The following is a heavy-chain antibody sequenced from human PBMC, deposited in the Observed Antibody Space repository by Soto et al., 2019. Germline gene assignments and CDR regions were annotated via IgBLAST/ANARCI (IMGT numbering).Heavy chain of an antibody. J-gene: IGHJ4*02. Sequence: GGSLRLSCAASGFTFSSYAMHWVRQAPGKGLEWVAVISYDGSNKYYADSVKGRFTISRDNSKNTLYLQMNSLRAEDTAVYYCARDVADIVLMVYAMGPNFDYWGQGTLVTVSS. CDR3: ARDVADIVLMVYAMGPNFDY. CDR2: ISYDGSNK. V-gene: IGHV3-30-3*01. D-gene: IGHD2-8*01. CDR1: GFTFSSYA.